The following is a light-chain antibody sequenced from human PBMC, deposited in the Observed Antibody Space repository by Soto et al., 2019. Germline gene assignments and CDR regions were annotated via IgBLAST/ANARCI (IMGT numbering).Light chain of an antibody. CDR1: QSVSSN. V-gene: IGKV3-15*01. CDR3: QQYNNWRWT. CDR2: GAS. J-gene: IGKJ1*01. Sequence: EIMMTHSPATLSVSPGERATLSCRASQSVSSNLAWYQQKPGQAPRLLIYGASTRATGIPARFSGSGSGTEFTLTISSLQSEDFAVYYCQQYNNWRWTFGQGTKVDIK.